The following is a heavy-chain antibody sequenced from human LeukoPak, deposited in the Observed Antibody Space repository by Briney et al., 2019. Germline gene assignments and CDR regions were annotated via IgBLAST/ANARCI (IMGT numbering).Heavy chain of an antibody. CDR1: GFTFSSYS. D-gene: IGHD5-12*01. J-gene: IGHJ6*02. CDR2: ISSSSSYI. Sequence: PGGSLRLSCAASGFTFSSYSMNWVRQAPGKGLEWVSSISSSSSYIYYADSVKGRFTISRDSAKNSLYLQMNSLRAEDTAVYYCARDRGYDSYYYYGMDVWGQGTTVTVSS. V-gene: IGHV3-21*01. CDR3: ARDRGYDSYYYYGMDV.